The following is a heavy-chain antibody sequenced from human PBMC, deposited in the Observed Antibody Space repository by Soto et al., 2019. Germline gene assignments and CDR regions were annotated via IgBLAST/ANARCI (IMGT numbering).Heavy chain of an antibody. CDR3: ARTLFGGIAAAGTWYYFDY. CDR1: GYSFTSYW. V-gene: IGHV5-51*01. Sequence: PGESLKISCKGSGYSFTSYWIGWVRQMPGKGLEWMGIIYPGDSDTRYSPSFQGQVTISADKSISTAYLQWSSLKASGTAMYYCARTLFGGIAAAGTWYYFDYWGQGTLVTVSS. CDR2: IYPGDSDT. D-gene: IGHD6-13*01. J-gene: IGHJ4*02.